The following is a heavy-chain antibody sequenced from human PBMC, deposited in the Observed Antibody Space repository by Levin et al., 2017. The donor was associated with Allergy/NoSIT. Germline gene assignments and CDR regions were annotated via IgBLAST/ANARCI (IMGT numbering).Heavy chain of an antibody. Sequence: GGSLRLSCAASGFTFSSYGMHWVRQAPGKGLEWVTVIWYDGSNKYYADSVKGRFTISRDNSKNTLYLQMNSLRAEDTAVYYCARDPGMQRQYSYGFDDWGQGALVTVSS. D-gene: IGHD5-18*01. CDR1: GFTFSSYG. V-gene: IGHV3-33*01. CDR3: ARDPGMQRQYSYGFDD. CDR2: IWYDGSNK. J-gene: IGHJ4*02.